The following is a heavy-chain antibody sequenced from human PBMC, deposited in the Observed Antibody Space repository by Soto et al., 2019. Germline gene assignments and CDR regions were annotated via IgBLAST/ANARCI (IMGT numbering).Heavy chain of an antibody. CDR1: GGSISSYY. V-gene: IGHV4-59*08. Sequence: SVTLSLTCTVSGGSISSYYWRWIRQPPGKGLEWIGYIYYSGSTNYNPSLKSRVTISVDTSKNQFSLKLSSVTAADTAVYYCARLPATVRYYFDYWGQGTLVTVSS. D-gene: IGHD4-4*01. CDR3: ARLPATVRYYFDY. J-gene: IGHJ4*02. CDR2: IYYSGST.